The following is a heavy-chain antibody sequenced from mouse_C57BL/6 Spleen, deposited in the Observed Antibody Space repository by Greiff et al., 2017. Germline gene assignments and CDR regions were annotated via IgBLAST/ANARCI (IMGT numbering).Heavy chain of an antibody. J-gene: IGHJ4*01. Sequence: QVQLKQSGAELARPGASVKLSCKASGYTFTSYGISWVKQRPGQGLEWIGEIYPRSGNTYYNEKFKGKATLTADKSSSTAYMELRSLTSEDSAVYFCARGSNSYAMDYWGQGTSVTVSS. V-gene: IGHV1-81*01. CDR2: IYPRSGNT. D-gene: IGHD2-5*01. CDR1: GYTFTSYG. CDR3: ARGSNSYAMDY.